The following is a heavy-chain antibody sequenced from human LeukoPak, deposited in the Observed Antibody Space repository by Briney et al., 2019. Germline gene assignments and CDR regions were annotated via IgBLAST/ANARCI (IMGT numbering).Heavy chain of an antibody. CDR3: ARGYSGYDYSYFDY. Sequence: PSETLSLTCAVYGGSLSGYYWSWIRQPPGKGLEWIGEINHSGSTNYNPSLKSRVTISVDTSKNQFSLKLSSVTAADTAVYYCARGYSGYDYSYFDYWGQGTLVTVSS. D-gene: IGHD5-12*01. CDR2: INHSGST. J-gene: IGHJ4*02. V-gene: IGHV4-34*01. CDR1: GGSLSGYY.